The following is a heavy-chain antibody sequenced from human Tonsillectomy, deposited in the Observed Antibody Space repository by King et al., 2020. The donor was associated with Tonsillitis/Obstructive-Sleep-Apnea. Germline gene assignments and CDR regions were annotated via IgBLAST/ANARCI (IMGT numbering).Heavy chain of an antibody. J-gene: IGHJ6*03. D-gene: IGHD2-2*01. V-gene: IGHV4-59*01. CDR2: IFYSGST. Sequence: QVQLQESGPGLLKPSETLSLTCTVSGGSISSYYWSWIRQPPGKGLEWIGFIFYSGSTNYNPPLKSRVTISVDTSKNQFSLKLSSVTAADTAVYYCARDHCSSTSCYGNYYYMDVWGKGTTVTVSS. CDR1: GGSISSYY. CDR3: ARDHCSSTSCYGNYYYMDV.